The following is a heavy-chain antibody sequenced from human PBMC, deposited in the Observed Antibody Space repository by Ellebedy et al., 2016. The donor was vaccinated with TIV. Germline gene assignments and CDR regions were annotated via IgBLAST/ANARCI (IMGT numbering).Heavy chain of an antibody. Sequence: PGGSLRLSCAASGLTFSSYTMNWVRQAPGKGLEWVSSISSSSTYIYYADSVKGRFTISRDNAKNSMYLQVNSLKAEDTAVYYCARDLDKSSGWYGGAAYWGQGTLVTVSS. CDR3: ARDLDKSSGWYGGAAY. CDR2: ISSSSTYI. CDR1: GLTFSSYT. D-gene: IGHD6-19*01. V-gene: IGHV3-21*01. J-gene: IGHJ4*02.